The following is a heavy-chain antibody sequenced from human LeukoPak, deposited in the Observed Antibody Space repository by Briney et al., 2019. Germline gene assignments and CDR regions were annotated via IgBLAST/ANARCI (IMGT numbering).Heavy chain of an antibody. CDR3: AKVRRFKLVSRGGFDP. Sequence: PGGSLRLSCAASGFTFSSYGMHWVRQAPGKGLEWVAVISYDGSNKYYADSVKGRFTISRDNSKNTLYLQMNSLRAEDTAVYYCAKVRRFKLVSRGGFDPWGQGTLVTVSS. J-gene: IGHJ5*02. D-gene: IGHD3-10*01. CDR1: GFTFSSYG. CDR2: ISYDGSNK. V-gene: IGHV3-30*18.